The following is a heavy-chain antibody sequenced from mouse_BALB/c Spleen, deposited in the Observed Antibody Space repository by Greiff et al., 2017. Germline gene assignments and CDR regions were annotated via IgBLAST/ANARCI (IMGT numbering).Heavy chain of an antibody. Sequence: VQLQQPGAELVMPGASVKMSCKASGYTFTNYWIGWVKQRPGHGLEWIGDIYPGGGYTNYNEKFKGKATLTADTSSSTAYMQLSSLTSEDTAIYYCARGPLSYYFDYWGQGTTLTVSS. CDR3: ARGPLSYYFDY. V-gene: IGHV1-63*02. CDR2: IYPGGGYT. CDR1: GYTFTNYW. J-gene: IGHJ2*01. D-gene: IGHD6-1*01.